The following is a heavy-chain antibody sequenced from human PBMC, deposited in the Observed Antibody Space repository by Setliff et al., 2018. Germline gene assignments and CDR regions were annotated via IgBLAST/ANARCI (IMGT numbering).Heavy chain of an antibody. CDR1: GDSISSSTYH. J-gene: IGHJ4*02. CDR3: ARVRVVQGYYEFDY. D-gene: IGHD3-16*01. Sequence: SETLSLTCTVSGDSISSSTYHWGWIRQSPGKGLEWIGNIYYNGNTNKNPSLKSRVTLSVDTSRDQFSLRLSSVTAADTAMYYCARVRVVQGYYEFDYWGQGTLVTVSS. CDR2: IYYNGNT. V-gene: IGHV4-39*07.